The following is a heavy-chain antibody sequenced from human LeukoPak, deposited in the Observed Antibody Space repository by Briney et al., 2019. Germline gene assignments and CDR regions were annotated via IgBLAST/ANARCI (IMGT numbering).Heavy chain of an antibody. D-gene: IGHD6-6*01. Sequence: PGGSLRLSCAASGFTFSSYEMNWVRQAPGKGLEWVSYISSSGSTIYYADSVKGRFTISRDNAKNSLSLQMNSLRAEDTAVYYCARDRMYGSSSPHAFDIWGQGTMVTVSS. CDR3: ARDRMYGSSSPHAFDI. V-gene: IGHV3-48*03. CDR1: GFTFSSYE. CDR2: ISSSGSTI. J-gene: IGHJ3*02.